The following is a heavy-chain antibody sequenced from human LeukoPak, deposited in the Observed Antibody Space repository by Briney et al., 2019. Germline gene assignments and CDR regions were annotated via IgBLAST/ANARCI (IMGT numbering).Heavy chain of an antibody. CDR3: ARDEIVVGSGGYYYYYYMDV. V-gene: IGHV1-2*02. Sequence: GASVKVSCKASGYTFTDYYMHWVRQAPGQGLEWMGWINPNSGGTNYAQKFQGRVTKTRDTSISTAYMELSRLRSDDTAVYYCARDEIVVGSGGYYYYYYMDVWGKGTTVTVSS. CDR1: GYTFTDYY. CDR2: INPNSGGT. D-gene: IGHD2-21*01. J-gene: IGHJ6*03.